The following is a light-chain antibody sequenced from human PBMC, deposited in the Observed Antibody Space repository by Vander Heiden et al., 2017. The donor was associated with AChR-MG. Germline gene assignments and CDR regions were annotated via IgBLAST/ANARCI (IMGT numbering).Light chain of an antibody. CDR2: DVS. CDR3: SSYTSSSTRV. Sequence: QSALTQPAPVSGSPGQSLTISCTGTSSDVGGYNYVSWYQQHPGNAPKLMMYDVSNRPSGVSNRFSGSKSGNTESLTISGLQAEDEADYYCSSYTSSSTRVFGTGTKVTVL. CDR1: SSDVGGYNY. V-gene: IGLV2-14*01. J-gene: IGLJ1*01.